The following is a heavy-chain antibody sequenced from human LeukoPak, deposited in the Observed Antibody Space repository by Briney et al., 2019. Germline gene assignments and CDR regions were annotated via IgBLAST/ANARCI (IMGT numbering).Heavy chain of an antibody. V-gene: IGHV3-23*01. Sequence: GGSLRLSCAASGFTFNSHAMAWVRQAPGKGLEWVSAISGSGGRTYDADSVKGRFTISRDNSKNTLYLQMNSLRAEDTAVYYCAKWGCSGGSCYPFDYWGQGTLVTVSS. D-gene: IGHD2-15*01. CDR2: ISGSGGRT. CDR1: GFTFNSHA. J-gene: IGHJ4*02. CDR3: AKWGCSGGSCYPFDY.